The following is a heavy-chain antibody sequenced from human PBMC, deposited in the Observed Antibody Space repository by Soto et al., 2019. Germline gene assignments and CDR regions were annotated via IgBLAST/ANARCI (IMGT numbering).Heavy chain of an antibody. CDR1: GFTFSSYA. Sequence: PGGSLRLSCAASGFTFSSYAMSWVRQAPGKGLEWVSAISGSGGSTYYADSVKGRFTISRDNSKNTLYLQMNSLRAEDTAVYYCARDPSIVATILEYYFDYWGQGTLVTVSS. V-gene: IGHV3-23*01. J-gene: IGHJ4*02. CDR3: ARDPSIVATILEYYFDY. D-gene: IGHD5-12*01. CDR2: ISGSGGST.